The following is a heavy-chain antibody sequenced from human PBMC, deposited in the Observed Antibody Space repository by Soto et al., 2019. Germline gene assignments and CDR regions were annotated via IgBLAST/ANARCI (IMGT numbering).Heavy chain of an antibody. CDR2: ISAYNGNT. Sequence: QVQLVQSGAEVKKPGAAVKVSCKASGYTFTSYGISWVRQAPGQGLEWMGWISAYNGNTNYAQNLQGRVTMTTDTPTSTAYMELRSLRTDDTAVYYCARGVLAVAGRGPFDPWGQGTLVTVSS. CDR1: GYTFTSYG. D-gene: IGHD6-19*01. J-gene: IGHJ5*02. CDR3: ARGVLAVAGRGPFDP. V-gene: IGHV1-18*01.